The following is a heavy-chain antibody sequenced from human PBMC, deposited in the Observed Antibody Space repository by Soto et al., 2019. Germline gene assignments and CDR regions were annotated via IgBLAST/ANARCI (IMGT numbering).Heavy chain of an antibody. Sequence: EVQLVESGGGLVKPGGSLRLSCAASGFTFSSYSMNWVRQAPGKGLEWVSSISSSSSYIYYADSVKGRFTISRDNAKNSPYLQMNSLRAEDTAVYYCASDVRKLWSNRYQDYWGQGTLVTVSS. CDR3: ASDVRKLWSNRYQDY. CDR1: GFTFSSYS. J-gene: IGHJ4*02. CDR2: ISSSSSYI. D-gene: IGHD5-18*01. V-gene: IGHV3-21*01.